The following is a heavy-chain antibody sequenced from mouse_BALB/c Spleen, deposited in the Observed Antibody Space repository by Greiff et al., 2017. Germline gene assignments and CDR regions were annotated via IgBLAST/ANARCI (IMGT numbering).Heavy chain of an antibody. Sequence: EVQLQESGPGLVKPSQSLSLTCTVTGYSITSDYAWNWIRQFPGNKLEWMGYISYSGSTSYNPSLKSRISITRDTSKNQFFLQLNSVTTEDTATYYCARGNYGYDIAMDYWGQGTSVTVSS. V-gene: IGHV3-2*02. CDR3: ARGNYGYDIAMDY. CDR1: GYSITSDYA. J-gene: IGHJ4*01. D-gene: IGHD2-2*01. CDR2: ISYSGST.